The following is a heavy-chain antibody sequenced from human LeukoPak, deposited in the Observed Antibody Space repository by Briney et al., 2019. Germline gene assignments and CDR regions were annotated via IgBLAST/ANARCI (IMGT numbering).Heavy chain of an antibody. J-gene: IGHJ4*02. CDR3: AKIWGYSYGDY. CDR2: ISGSGGST. D-gene: IGHD5-18*01. CDR1: GFTFGKYW. V-gene: IGHV3-23*01. Sequence: GGSLRLSCVASGFTFGKYWMSWVRQAPGKGLEWVSAISGSGGSTYYADSVKGRFTISRDNSKNTLYLQMNSLRAEDTAVYYCAKIWGYSYGDYWGQGTLVTVSS.